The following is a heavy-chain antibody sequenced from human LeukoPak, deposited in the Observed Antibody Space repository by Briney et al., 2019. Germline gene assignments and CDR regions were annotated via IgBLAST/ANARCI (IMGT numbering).Heavy chain of an antibody. J-gene: IGHJ6*04. Sequence: GGSLRLTCAASGFTFSSYAMSWVRQAPGKGLEWVSAISGSGGSTYYADSVKGRFTLSRDNSKNTLYLQMNSLRAEDSAVYYCATDVLYYYSMDVRGKGTTVTVSS. CDR1: GFTFSSYA. V-gene: IGHV3-23*01. CDR2: ISGSGGST. D-gene: IGHD3-3*01. CDR3: ATDVLYYYSMDV.